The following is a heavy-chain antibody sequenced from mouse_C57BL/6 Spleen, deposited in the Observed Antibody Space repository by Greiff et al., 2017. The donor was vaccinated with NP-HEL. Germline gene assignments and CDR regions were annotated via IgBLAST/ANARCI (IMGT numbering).Heavy chain of an antibody. CDR3: ARVIRGDYYGSDAMDY. CDR2: ISSGSSTI. D-gene: IGHD1-1*01. CDR1: GFTFSDYG. Sequence: DVKLVESGGGLVKPGGSLKLSCAASGFTFSDYGMHWVRQAPEKGLEWVAYISSGSSTIYYADTVKGRFTISRDNAKNTLFLQMTSLRSEDTAMYYCARVIRGDYYGSDAMDYWGQGTSVTVSS. J-gene: IGHJ4*01. V-gene: IGHV5-17*01.